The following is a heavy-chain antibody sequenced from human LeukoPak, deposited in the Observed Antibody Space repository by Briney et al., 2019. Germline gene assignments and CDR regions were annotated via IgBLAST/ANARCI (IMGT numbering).Heavy chain of an antibody. V-gene: IGHV3-23*01. Sequence: GGSLRLSCAASGFTVSSYAMSWVRQAPGKGLEWVSAISGSGGXXXXXXXXXXRCTISGDNARNSRKLQMNDLRAEETAVYYCXRDFNWVFDYWGQGILVTVST. CDR3: XRDFNWVFDY. J-gene: IGHJ4*02. CDR2: ISGSGGXX. CDR1: GFTVSSYA. D-gene: IGHD7-27*01.